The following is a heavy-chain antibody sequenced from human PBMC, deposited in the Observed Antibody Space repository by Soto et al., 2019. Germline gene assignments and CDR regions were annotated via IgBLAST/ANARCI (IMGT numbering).Heavy chain of an antibody. CDR3: ARDVQLQSFDC. D-gene: IGHD1-1*01. CDR1: GFTFSSYW. J-gene: IGHJ4*02. Sequence: PVGSLRPPCAAAGFTFSSYWVHWVRQVPGKGLVWVSRINSDGSRTSYADSVKGRFTISRDNTKNTLYLQMNSLRAEDTAVYYCARDVQLQSFDCWGQGTLVTVSS. V-gene: IGHV3-74*01. CDR2: INSDGSRT.